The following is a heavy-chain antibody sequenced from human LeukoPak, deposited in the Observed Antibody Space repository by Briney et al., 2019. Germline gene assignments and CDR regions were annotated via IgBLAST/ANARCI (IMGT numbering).Heavy chain of an antibody. D-gene: IGHD3-3*01. CDR2: ISGSGGST. V-gene: IGHV3-23*01. J-gene: IGHJ4*02. CDR3: AKRDFWSGYSRFDY. CDR1: GFTFSSYA. Sequence: GGSLRLSCAASGFTFSSYAMSWVRQAPGKGLEWVSAISGSGGSTYYADSVKGRFTLSRDNSKNTLYLQMNSLRAEDTAVYYCAKRDFWSGYSRFDYWGQGTLVTVSS.